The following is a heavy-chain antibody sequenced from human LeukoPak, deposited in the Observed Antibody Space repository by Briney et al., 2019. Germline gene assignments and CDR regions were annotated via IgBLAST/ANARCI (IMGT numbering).Heavy chain of an antibody. D-gene: IGHD3-3*01. Sequence: GGSLRLSCAASGFIFSSYGMHWVRQAPGKGLEWVAVISYDGSNKYYADSVKGRFTISRDNSKNTLYLQMNSLRAEDTAVYYCAKDLMRYDFWSGYYTTDYWGQGTLVTVSS. CDR1: GFIFSSYG. CDR3: AKDLMRYDFWSGYYTTDY. J-gene: IGHJ4*02. CDR2: ISYDGSNK. V-gene: IGHV3-30*18.